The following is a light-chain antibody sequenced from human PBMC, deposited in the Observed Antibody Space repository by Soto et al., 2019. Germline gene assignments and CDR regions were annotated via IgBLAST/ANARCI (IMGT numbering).Light chain of an antibody. Sequence: QPVLTQSPSASAPLGASVKLTCTLSSGHSTYAIAWHQQQPEKGPRYLMKLTGDGSHSKGDGIPDRFSGSSSGAERYLTISGLQSEDEGDYYCQTWGTGIHVVFGGGTQLTVL. CDR3: QTWGTGIHVV. CDR1: SGHSTYA. CDR2: LTGDGSH. J-gene: IGLJ2*01. V-gene: IGLV4-69*01.